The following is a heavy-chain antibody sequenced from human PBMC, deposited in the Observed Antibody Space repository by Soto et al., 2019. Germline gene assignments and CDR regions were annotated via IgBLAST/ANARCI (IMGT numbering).Heavy chain of an antibody. CDR2: IHHSGTT. Sequence: LSLTCAVSGGSISSSNWWHWVRQPPGKGLEWIGEIHHSGTTNYNPSLKSRVAISVDKSKNQFSLKLNSVTAADTAVYYCARVRQYCSGTSCYLDPWGQGTLVTVSS. D-gene: IGHD2-2*01. V-gene: IGHV4-4*02. CDR3: ARVRQYCSGTSCYLDP. J-gene: IGHJ5*02. CDR1: GGSISSSNW.